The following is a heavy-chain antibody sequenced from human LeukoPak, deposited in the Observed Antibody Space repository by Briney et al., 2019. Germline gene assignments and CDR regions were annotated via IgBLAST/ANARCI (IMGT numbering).Heavy chain of an antibody. D-gene: IGHD4/OR15-4a*01. CDR1: GFTFSSYW. J-gene: IGHJ4*02. CDR3: ARVFSDYAFDY. V-gene: IGHV3-7*01. Sequence: PGGSLRLSCAASGFTFSSYWMSWVRQAPGKGLEWVANIKQDGSEKYYVDPVKGRFTISRANAKNSLYLQMNSLRAEDTAVYYCARVFSDYAFDYWGQGTLVTVSS. CDR2: IKQDGSEK.